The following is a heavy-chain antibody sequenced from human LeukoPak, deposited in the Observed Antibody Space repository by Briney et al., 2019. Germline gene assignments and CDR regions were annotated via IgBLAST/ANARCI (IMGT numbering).Heavy chain of an antibody. V-gene: IGHV3-48*03. Sequence: GGSLRLSCVASGFILSTSEMNWVRQAPGKGLEWVSFIASDSTIYYADSVKGRFTISRDNSKNTLYLQMNSLRAEDTAVYYCARDIDSSGYYPDYWGQGTLVTVSS. J-gene: IGHJ4*02. D-gene: IGHD3-22*01. CDR2: IASDSTI. CDR3: ARDIDSSGYYPDY. CDR1: GFILSTSE.